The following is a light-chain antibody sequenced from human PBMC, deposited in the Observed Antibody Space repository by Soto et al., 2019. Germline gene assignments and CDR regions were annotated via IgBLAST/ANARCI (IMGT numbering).Light chain of an antibody. V-gene: IGLV2-14*03. CDR1: SSDVGGYNY. J-gene: IGLJ1*01. CDR3: SSYTGRNTGV. Sequence: QSALTQPASVSGSPGQSITISCTGTSSDVGGYNYVSWYQQHPGKAPKVMIYDVDSRPSGVSARFSGSKSGNTASLTISGLQAEDEADYYCSSYTGRNTGVFETGTKVTVL. CDR2: DVD.